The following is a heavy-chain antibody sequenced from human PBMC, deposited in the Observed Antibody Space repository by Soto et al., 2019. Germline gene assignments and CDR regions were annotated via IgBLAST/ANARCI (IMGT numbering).Heavy chain of an antibody. V-gene: IGHV4-59*01. CDR3: ARDERKICSGGNCYGNNWFDP. CDR1: GGSISHFY. Sequence: SQTFSLTYIVSGGSISHFYCSRIRQSPWKCTQSIVYIYHIVSTKYNPSLKGLVTISMDTSKNQFSLDLSSVTAAYTALYYCARDERKICSGGNCYGNNWFDPWGQGTRVTVS. CDR2: IYHIVST. J-gene: IGHJ5*02. D-gene: IGHD2-15*01.